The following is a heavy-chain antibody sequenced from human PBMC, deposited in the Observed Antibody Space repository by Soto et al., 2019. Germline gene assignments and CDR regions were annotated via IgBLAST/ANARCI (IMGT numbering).Heavy chain of an antibody. CDR1: GGSISSSSYY. J-gene: IGHJ6*02. CDR2: IYYSGST. D-gene: IGHD2-2*01. Sequence: PSETLSLTCTVSGGSISSSSYYWGWIRQPPGKGLEWIGSIYYSGSTYYNPSLKSQVTISVDTSKNQFSLKLSSVTAADTAVYYCARGYCSSTSCPYYYYYYGMDVWGQGTTVTVSS. V-gene: IGHV4-39*01. CDR3: ARGYCSSTSCPYYYYYYGMDV.